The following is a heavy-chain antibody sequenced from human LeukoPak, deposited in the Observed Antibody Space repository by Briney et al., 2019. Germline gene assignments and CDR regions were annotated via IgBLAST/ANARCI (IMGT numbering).Heavy chain of an antibody. J-gene: IGHJ4*02. CDR1: GGSFSGYY. D-gene: IGHD3-22*01. CDR2: INHSGST. V-gene: IGHV4-34*01. Sequence: PSETLSLTRAVYGGSFSGYYWSWIRQPPGKGLEWIGEINHSGSTNYNPSLKSRVTISVDTSKNQFSLKLSSVTAADTAVYYCARKGYDSSGYYYPNYFDYWGQGTLVTVSS. CDR3: ARKGYDSSGYYYPNYFDY.